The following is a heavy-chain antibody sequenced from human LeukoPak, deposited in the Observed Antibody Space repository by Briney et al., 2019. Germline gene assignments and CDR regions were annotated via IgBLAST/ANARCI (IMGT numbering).Heavy chain of an antibody. CDR1: GFTFSSYS. V-gene: IGHV3-48*01. D-gene: IGHD4-17*01. CDR2: ISSSSSTI. CDR3: ARAHPGDYGDFQFDY. J-gene: IGHJ4*02. Sequence: PGGSLRLSCAASGFTFSSYSMNWVRQAPGKGLEWVSYISSSSSTIYYADSVKGRSTISRDNAKNSLYLQMNSLRAEDTAVYYCARAHPGDYGDFQFDYWGQGTLVTVSS.